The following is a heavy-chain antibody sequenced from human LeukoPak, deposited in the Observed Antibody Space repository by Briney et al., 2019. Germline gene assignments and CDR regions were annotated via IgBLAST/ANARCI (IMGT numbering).Heavy chain of an antibody. CDR2: ISSSGSTI. CDR1: GFTVSSKE. D-gene: IGHD3-22*01. V-gene: IGHV3-11*01. J-gene: IGHJ4*02. Sequence: GGSPRLSWAASGFTVSSKEMTWIRQAPGEGLEWVSYISSSGSTIYYADSVKGRFTISRDNAKNSLYLQMNSLSAEDTAVYYCARDHSESQYYYDSSGYSYYFDYWGQGTLVTVSS. CDR3: ARDHSESQYYYDSSGYSYYFDY.